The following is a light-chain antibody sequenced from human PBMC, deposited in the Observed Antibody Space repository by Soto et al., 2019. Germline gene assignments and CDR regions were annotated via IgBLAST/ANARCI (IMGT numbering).Light chain of an antibody. CDR1: QSVSSN. CDR3: QQYNNWPPWT. CDR2: GAS. V-gene: IGKV3-15*01. Sequence: ELVRTQSPATLSVSPGERATLSCRASQSVSSNLAWYQQKPGQAPRLLIYGASTRATGIPARFSGSGSGTELTLTISSLQSEDFAVYYCQQYNNWPPWTFGKGTKVEIK. J-gene: IGKJ1*01.